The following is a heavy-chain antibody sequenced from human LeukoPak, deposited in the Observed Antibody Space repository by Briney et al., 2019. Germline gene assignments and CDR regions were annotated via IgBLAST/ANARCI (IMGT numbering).Heavy chain of an antibody. CDR2: INPNSGGT. J-gene: IGHJ4*02. V-gene: IGHV1-2*02. CDR3: ARDEYGDYVFDY. Sequence: AASVKVSCKASGYTFTGYYMHWVRQAPGQGLGWMGWINPNSGGTNYAQKFQGRVTMTRDTSISTAYMELSRLRSDDTAVYYCARDEYGDYVFDYWGQGTLVTVSS. D-gene: IGHD4-17*01. CDR1: GYTFTGYY.